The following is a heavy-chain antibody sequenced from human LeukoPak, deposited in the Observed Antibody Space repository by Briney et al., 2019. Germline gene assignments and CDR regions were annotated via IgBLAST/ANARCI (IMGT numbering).Heavy chain of an antibody. Sequence: SGTLSLTCSVSSYSIPVGYYWGWIRQSPGKGLDWIGSINLSGHTYYNPSLKSRVTISVDTSKNQFSLKLSSVTASDTAMYYCARQVATKGEWAFDIWGQGTMVTASS. CDR1: SYSIPVGYY. CDR3: ARQVATKGEWAFDI. V-gene: IGHV4-38-2*01. CDR2: INLSGHT. D-gene: IGHD5-12*01. J-gene: IGHJ3*02.